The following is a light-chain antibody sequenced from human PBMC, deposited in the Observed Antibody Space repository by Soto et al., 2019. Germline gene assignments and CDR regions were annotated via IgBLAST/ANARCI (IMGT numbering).Light chain of an antibody. V-gene: IGLV2-11*01. CDR1: SSDVGGYHY. Sequence: QSALTQPRSVSGSPGQSVTLSCTGTSSDVGGYHYVSWYQHHPGKAPKIIIYDVNKRPSGVPDRFSGSKSGNTASLTISGLQTEDEADYYCCSYAGSNNLLFGGGTQLTVL. CDR3: CSYAGSNNLL. CDR2: DVN. J-gene: IGLJ2*01.